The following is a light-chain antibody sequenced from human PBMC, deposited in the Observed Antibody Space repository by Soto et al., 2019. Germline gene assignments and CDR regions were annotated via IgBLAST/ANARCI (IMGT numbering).Light chain of an antibody. CDR3: MQGTHWPRT. V-gene: IGKV2-30*01. CDR1: QSLVYSDGNAY. J-gene: IGKJ1*01. CDR2: KVY. Sequence: DVVMTQSPLSLPVTLGQPASISCRSSQSLVYSDGNAYLNWFQQRPGQSQRRLIYKVYNRDSGVPDRFSGSGSGTDFTLKISRVEAEDVGVYYCMQGTHWPRTFGQGTKVDIK.